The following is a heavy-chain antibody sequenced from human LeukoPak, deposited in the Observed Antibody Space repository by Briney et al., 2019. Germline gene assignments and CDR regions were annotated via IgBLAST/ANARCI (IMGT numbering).Heavy chain of an antibody. CDR1: GYTFTSYG. D-gene: IGHD1-26*01. CDR3: ARGRKSGYYPFDY. CDR2: INPNSGGT. Sequence: ASVKVSCKASGYTFTSYGISWVRQAPGQGLEWMGWINPNSGGTNYAQKFQGRVTMTRDTSISTAYMELSRLRSDDTAVYYCARGRKSGYYPFDYWGQGTLVTVSS. V-gene: IGHV1-2*02. J-gene: IGHJ4*02.